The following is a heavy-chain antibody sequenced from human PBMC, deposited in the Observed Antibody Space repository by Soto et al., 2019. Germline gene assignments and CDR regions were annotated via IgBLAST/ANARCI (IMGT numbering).Heavy chain of an antibody. J-gene: IGHJ4*02. CDR1: GGSINYNSYH. Sequence: MASETLSLTCSVSGGSINYNSYHWGWIRQPPGQGLEWIGSIFYTGTTFYNPSLESRVTMSVDTSKNSFSLHLTSVTAADTAVYFCARLVVVAPVANVWGQGTLVTVSS. V-gene: IGHV4-39*02. D-gene: IGHD2-2*01. CDR2: IFYTGTT. CDR3: ARLVVVAPVANV.